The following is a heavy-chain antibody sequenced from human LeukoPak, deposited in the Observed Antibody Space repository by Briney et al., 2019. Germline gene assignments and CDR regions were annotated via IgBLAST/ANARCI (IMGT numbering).Heavy chain of an antibody. V-gene: IGHV3-23*01. CDR3: AKGSYYDSSGSFYFDY. D-gene: IGHD3-22*01. CDR2: ISGSGDNT. J-gene: IGHJ4*02. Sequence: GGSLRLSCAASGFTFSSYAMSWVRQAPGKGLEWVSGISGSGDNTYYADSVRGRFTISRDNSKNTLYVQVNSLGTEDTAAYYCAKGSYYDSSGSFYFDYWGQGTLVTVSS. CDR1: GFTFSSYA.